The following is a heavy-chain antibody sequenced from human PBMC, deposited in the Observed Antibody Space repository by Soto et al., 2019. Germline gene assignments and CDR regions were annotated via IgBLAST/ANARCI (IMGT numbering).Heavy chain of an antibody. CDR3: ARDHPRGYYDSSGYLDAFDI. CDR1: GGTFSSYA. V-gene: IGHV1-69*13. J-gene: IGHJ3*02. Sequence: SVKVSCKASGGTFSSYASSWVRQAPGQGLEWMGGIIPIFGTANYAQKFQGRVTITADESTSTAYMELSSLRSEDTAVYYCARDHPRGYYDSSGYLDAFDIWGQGTMVTVSS. CDR2: IIPIFGTA. D-gene: IGHD3-22*01.